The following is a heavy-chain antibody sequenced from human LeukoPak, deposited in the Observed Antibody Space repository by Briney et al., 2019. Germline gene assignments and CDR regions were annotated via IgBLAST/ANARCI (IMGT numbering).Heavy chain of an antibody. D-gene: IGHD3-22*01. J-gene: IGHJ3*02. CDR1: GLTFSSYG. CDR3: AKDQGITMIVVVFDI. Sequence: PGGSLRLSCAASGLTFSSYGMHWVRQAPGKGLEWVAVISYDGSNKYYADSVKGRFTISRDNSKNTLYLQMNSLRAEDTAVYYCAKDQGITMIVVVFDIWGQGTMVTVSS. V-gene: IGHV3-30*18. CDR2: ISYDGSNK.